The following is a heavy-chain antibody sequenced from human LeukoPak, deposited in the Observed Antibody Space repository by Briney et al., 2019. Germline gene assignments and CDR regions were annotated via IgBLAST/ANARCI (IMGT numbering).Heavy chain of an antibody. CDR3: TRDVSQSSSWYGEFDY. CDR1: GFTFSSYW. D-gene: IGHD6-13*01. V-gene: IGHV3-7*01. Sequence: AGGSLRLSCAASGFTFSSYWMSWVRQAPGKGLEWVANIKQDGSEKYYVDSVKGRFTISRDNAKNSLYLQMNSLRDEDTAVYYCTRDVSQSSSWYGEFDYWGQGTQVTVSS. J-gene: IGHJ4*02. CDR2: IKQDGSEK.